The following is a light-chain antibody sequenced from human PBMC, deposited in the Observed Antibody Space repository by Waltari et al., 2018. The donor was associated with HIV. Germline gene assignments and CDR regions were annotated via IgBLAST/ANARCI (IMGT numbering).Light chain of an antibody. Sequence: EILMTQSPANLSVSPGERATLSCRASQSVNSNLACYKQKTCQTPRLLIYGTSTRATDIPARFSGSGSGTEFTLTISSLQSEDFAVYYCHHYNNWRETFGQGTKVEIK. CDR3: HHYNNWRET. V-gene: IGKV3-15*01. CDR2: GTS. J-gene: IGKJ1*01. CDR1: QSVNSN.